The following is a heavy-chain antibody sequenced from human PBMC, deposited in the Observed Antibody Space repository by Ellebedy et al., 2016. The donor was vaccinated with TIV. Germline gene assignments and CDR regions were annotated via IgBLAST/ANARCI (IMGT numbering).Heavy chain of an antibody. V-gene: IGHV3-23*01. J-gene: IGHJ3*01. D-gene: IGHD3-10*01. CDR3: AKGALWFGENDAFDV. Sequence: GESLKISXAASGFTFSSYAMSWVRQAPGKGLEWLSTISDSTYTTYYADSVRGRFTISRDNSKNTLYLHMSSLRVEDTAVYYCAKGALWFGENDAFDVWGQGTMVTVSS. CDR1: GFTFSSYA. CDR2: ISDSTYTT.